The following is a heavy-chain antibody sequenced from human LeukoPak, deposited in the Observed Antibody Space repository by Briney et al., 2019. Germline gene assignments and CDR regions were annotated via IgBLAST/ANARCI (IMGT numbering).Heavy chain of an antibody. Sequence: PSETLSLTGVVYGFSISNGYYWVWIRPHPGRGLEWIDTLYHSDSAYYNTSLRRRVSMSVDMSKNQFSLTLSFVTAADTAVYYCARQRDSYYYYYIDVWGAGTTVAVSS. J-gene: IGHJ6*03. CDR3: ARQRDSYYYYYIDV. CDR1: GFSISNGYY. CDR2: LYHSDSA. V-gene: IGHV4-38-2*01.